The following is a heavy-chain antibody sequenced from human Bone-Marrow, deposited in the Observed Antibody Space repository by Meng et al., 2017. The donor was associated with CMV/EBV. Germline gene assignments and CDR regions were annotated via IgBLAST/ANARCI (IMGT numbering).Heavy chain of an antibody. D-gene: IGHD1-7*01. CDR2: IYYSGST. J-gene: IGHJ1*01. CDR1: GGSISSYY. CDR3: ARDLGTTPPFFY. V-gene: IGHV4-59*12. Sequence: SETLSLTCTVSGGSISSYYWSWIRQPPGKGLEWIGYIYYSGSTYYNPSLKSRVTMSVDTSKNQFSLNLSSVTAADTAVYYCARDLGTTPPFFYWGQGTLVTVSS.